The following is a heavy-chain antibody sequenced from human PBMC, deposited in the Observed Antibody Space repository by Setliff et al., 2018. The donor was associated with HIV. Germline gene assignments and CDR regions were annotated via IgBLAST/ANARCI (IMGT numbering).Heavy chain of an antibody. J-gene: IGHJ4*01. D-gene: IGHD3-22*01. Sequence: GESLKISCAASGFTFSSYWMSWVRQAPGKGLEWVANIKQDGSEKYYVDSVKGRFTISRDNAKNSLYLQMNSLRAEDTAVYYCARVYDSSCYSLSIPGYWGQGTLVTVSS. V-gene: IGHV3-7*01. CDR2: IKQDGSEK. CDR3: ARVYDSSCYSLSIPGY. CDR1: GFTFSSYW.